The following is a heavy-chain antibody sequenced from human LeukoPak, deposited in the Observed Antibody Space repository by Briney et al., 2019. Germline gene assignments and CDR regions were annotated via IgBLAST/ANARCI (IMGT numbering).Heavy chain of an antibody. CDR3: ARDRYCSGGSCPNFDY. CDR2: INHSGST. Sequence: SETLSLTCAVYGGSFSGYYWSWIRRPPGKGLEWIGEINHSGSTNYNPSLKSRVTISVDTSKNQFSLKLSSVTAADTAVYYCARDRYCSGGSCPNFDYWGQGTLVTVSS. J-gene: IGHJ4*02. V-gene: IGHV4-34*01. CDR1: GGSFSGYY. D-gene: IGHD2-15*01.